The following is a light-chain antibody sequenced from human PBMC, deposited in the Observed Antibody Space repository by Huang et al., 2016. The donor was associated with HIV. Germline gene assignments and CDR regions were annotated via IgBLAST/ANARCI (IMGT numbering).Light chain of an antibody. V-gene: IGKV2-28*01. CDR3: MQALQTPRT. J-gene: IGKJ5*01. CDR1: QSLLHTNGYNY. Sequence: DIVMTQSPLSLPVTPGEPASISCRSSQSLLHTNGYNYLDWYLQKPGQPPQLVIYLSSNRAHGVPDSFSGSGSVTHFTLKISRVEAEDVGVYYCMQALQTPRTFGQGTRLEIK. CDR2: LSS.